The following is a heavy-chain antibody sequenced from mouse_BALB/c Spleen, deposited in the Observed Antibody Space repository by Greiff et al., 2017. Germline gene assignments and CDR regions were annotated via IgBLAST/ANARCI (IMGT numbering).Heavy chain of an antibody. CDR2: ISSGGSYT. CDR3: ARQETSNWAWFAY. V-gene: IGHV5-6*01. D-gene: IGHD4-1*02. Sequence: EVKVVESGGDLVKPGGSLKLSCAASGFTFSSYGMSWVRQTPDKRLEWVATISSGGSYTYYPDSVKGRFAISRDNAKNTLYLQMSSLKSEDTAMYYCARQETSNWAWFAYWGQGTLVTVSA. J-gene: IGHJ3*01. CDR1: GFTFSSYG.